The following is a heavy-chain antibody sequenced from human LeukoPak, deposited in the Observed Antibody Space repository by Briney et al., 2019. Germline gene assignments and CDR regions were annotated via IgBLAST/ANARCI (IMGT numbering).Heavy chain of an antibody. D-gene: IGHD1-7*01. CDR1: GGSISSYY. CDR3: ARGRTGTLTFDY. CDR2: TYYSGST. J-gene: IGHJ4*02. Sequence: SETLSLTCTVSGGSISSYYWSWIRQPPGKGLEWIGYTYYSGSTNYNPSLKSRVTISVDTSKNQFSLKLSSVTAADTAVYYCARGRTGTLTFDYWGQGTLVTVSS. V-gene: IGHV4-59*01.